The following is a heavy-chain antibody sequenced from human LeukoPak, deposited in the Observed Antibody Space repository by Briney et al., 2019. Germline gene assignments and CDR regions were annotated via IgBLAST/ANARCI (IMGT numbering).Heavy chain of an antibody. D-gene: IGHD3/OR15-3a*01. CDR2: IHPEGYEK. CDR3: ARGDDFSGDH. V-gene: IGHV3-7*04. CDR1: GFTFSKFW. J-gene: IGHJ4*02. Sequence: GGSLRLSCAVSGFTFSKFWMSWVRQAPGKGLEWVANIHPEGYEKYHVDSVKGRFTISRDNTKSLLHLEMDNLRVEDTAVYYCARGDDFSGDHWGQGTRVTVSS.